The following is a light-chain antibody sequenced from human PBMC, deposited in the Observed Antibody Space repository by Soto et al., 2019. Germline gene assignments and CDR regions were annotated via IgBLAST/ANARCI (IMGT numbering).Light chain of an antibody. V-gene: IGKV3-20*01. J-gene: IGKJ2*01. CDR1: QSVSSNY. Sequence: EIVLTQSPGTLSLSPGERATLSCRASQSVSSNYLAWYQQKPGQAPRLLIYGAASRATGIPDRFSGSGSGTDFTLTISRLEPEDFAVYYCQQYGTSPPRTFGQGTKPEIK. CDR3: QQYGTSPPRT. CDR2: GAA.